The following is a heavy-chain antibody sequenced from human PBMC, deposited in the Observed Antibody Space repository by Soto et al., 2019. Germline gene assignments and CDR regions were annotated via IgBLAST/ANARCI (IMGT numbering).Heavy chain of an antibody. D-gene: IGHD3-10*01. CDR3: ARGGKYYGSSEPYYFNY. CDR1: GVSISSYY. V-gene: IGHV4-59*01. J-gene: IGHJ4*02. Sequence: SETLSLTCTVSGVSISSYYWSWIRQPPGKGLEWIGYIYYSGSTNYNPSLKSRVTISVDTSKNQFSLKLSSVTAADTAVYYCARGGKYYGSSEPYYFNYWGQETLVTASS. CDR2: IYYSGST.